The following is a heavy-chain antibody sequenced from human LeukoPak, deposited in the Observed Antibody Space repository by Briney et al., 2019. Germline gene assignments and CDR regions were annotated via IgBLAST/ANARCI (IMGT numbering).Heavy chain of an antibody. Sequence: PSETVSLTCAVYTGSFSSDYWSWIRQPPGKGLEWIGEIDQSGTTNYNPSLKSRLTISIDTSRNQFSLKLSSVTAADTAVYYCTRGRRQLAPGDYWGQGALVTISS. D-gene: IGHD6-13*01. CDR2: IDQSGTT. V-gene: IGHV4-34*01. CDR1: TGSFSSDY. CDR3: TRGRRQLAPGDY. J-gene: IGHJ4*02.